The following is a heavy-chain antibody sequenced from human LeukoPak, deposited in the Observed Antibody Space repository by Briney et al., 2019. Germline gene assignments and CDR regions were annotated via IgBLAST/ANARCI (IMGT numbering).Heavy chain of an antibody. CDR3: ASYDVLTGYSRHPLKR. CDR2: ISGSAGST. CDR1: GFTFSSYA. D-gene: IGHD3-9*01. V-gene: IGHV3-23*01. Sequence: GGSLRLSCAAFGFTFSSYAMSWVRQAPGKGLQWVSAISGSAGSTYYADSVKGRFTISRDNSKNTLYLQMNSLRAEDTAVYYCASYDVLTGYSRHPLKRWGQGTLVTVSS. J-gene: IGHJ4*02.